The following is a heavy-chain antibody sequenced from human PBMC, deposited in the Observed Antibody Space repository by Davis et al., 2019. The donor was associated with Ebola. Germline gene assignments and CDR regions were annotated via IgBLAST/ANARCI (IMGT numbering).Heavy chain of an antibody. CDR2: IYHSGST. Sequence: PSETLSLTCAVSGGSISSSNWWSWVRQPPGKGLEWIGEIYHSGSTNYNPSLKSRVTISVDKSKNQFSLKLSSVTAADTAVYYCARVGGGYCSSTSCYSFDYWGQGTLVTVSS. CDR1: GGSISSSNW. D-gene: IGHD2-2*01. V-gene: IGHV4-4*02. CDR3: ARVGGGYCSSTSCYSFDY. J-gene: IGHJ4*02.